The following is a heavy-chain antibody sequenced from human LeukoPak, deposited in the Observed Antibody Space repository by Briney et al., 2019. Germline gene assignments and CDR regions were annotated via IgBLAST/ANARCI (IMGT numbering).Heavy chain of an antibody. Sequence: KPSETLSLTCTVSGGSISSYYWSWIRQPPGKGLEWIGYIYYSGSTNYNPSLKSRVTISVDTSKNQLSLRLSSVTAADTAVYYCARDTYYYDSSGYPVGYFDYWGQGTLVTVSS. V-gene: IGHV4-59*01. CDR1: GGSISSYY. J-gene: IGHJ4*02. D-gene: IGHD3-22*01. CDR3: ARDTYYYDSSGYPVGYFDY. CDR2: IYYSGST.